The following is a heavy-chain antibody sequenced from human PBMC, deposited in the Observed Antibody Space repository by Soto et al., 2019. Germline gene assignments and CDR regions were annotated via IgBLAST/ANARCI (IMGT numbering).Heavy chain of an antibody. J-gene: IGHJ4*02. CDR3: AKNFFRGVRGVLTDY. CDR2: ISYDGSNK. CDR1: GFTFSSYG. D-gene: IGHD3-10*01. V-gene: IGHV3-30*18. Sequence: QVQLVESGGGVVQPGRSLTLSCAASGFTFSSYGMHWVRQAPGKGLEWVAVISYDGSNKYYADSVKGRFTISRDNSKNTLYLQMNSLRAEDTAVYYCAKNFFRGVRGVLTDYWGQGTLVTVSS.